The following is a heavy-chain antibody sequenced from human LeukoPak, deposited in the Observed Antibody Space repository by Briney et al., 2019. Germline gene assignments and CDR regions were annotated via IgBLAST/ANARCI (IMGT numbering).Heavy chain of an antibody. Sequence: GESLRLSCAASGFTFSRNGMHWVRQAPGKGLEWVAFIRYDGSNKYYAASVKGRFTISRANSNNTPYLQMNSLRAEDTAVYYCAKALQTRTHHYYGAGISLMDVWGKGTTVTISS. CDR1: GFTFSRNG. CDR2: IRYDGSNK. D-gene: IGHD3-10*01. J-gene: IGHJ6*03. CDR3: AKALQTRTHHYYGAGISLMDV. V-gene: IGHV3-30*02.